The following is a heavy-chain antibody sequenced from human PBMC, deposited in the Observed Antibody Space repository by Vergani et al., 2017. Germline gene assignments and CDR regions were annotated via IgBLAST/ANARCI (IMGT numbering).Heavy chain of an antibody. CDR3: VKDIAASGNYWYFDL. CDR1: GFTFDDYA. D-gene: IGHD6-13*01. CDR2: INWNSDSI. Sequence: DVQLVESGGGLVQPGRSLRLSCAASGFTFDDYAMHWVRHAPGEGLEWVSGINWNSDSIAYADSVKGRFTISRDNAKNSLYLQMNSLRAEDTALYYCVKDIAASGNYWYFDLWGRGTLVTVSS. J-gene: IGHJ2*01. V-gene: IGHV3-9*01.